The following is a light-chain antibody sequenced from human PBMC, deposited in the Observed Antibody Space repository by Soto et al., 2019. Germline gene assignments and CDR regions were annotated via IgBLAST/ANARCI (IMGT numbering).Light chain of an antibody. J-gene: IGKJ1*01. CDR2: KAS. V-gene: IGKV1-5*03. CDR3: QHYNDYSRM. CDR1: QSVDSW. Sequence: DIQMTQSPSTLSASIGDRVTITCRTSQSVDSWLAWYQQKPGKAPKLLIYKASSLQTGVPSRFSGSVSGTELTLNISSLQPDDFATYDCQHYNDYSRMFGQGTKVEIE.